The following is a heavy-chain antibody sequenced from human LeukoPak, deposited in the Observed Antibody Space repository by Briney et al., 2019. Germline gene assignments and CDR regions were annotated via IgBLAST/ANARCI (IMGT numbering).Heavy chain of an antibody. CDR2: IGGLGGST. V-gene: IGHV3-23*01. D-gene: IGHD3-3*01. CDR3: ARDPGVVAFHYFDF. J-gene: IGHJ4*02. Sequence: GGSLRLSCEASGFTFSSHAMAWVRQAPGKGLEWVSAIGGLGGSTYYADSVKGRFTISRDNSKNTVCLEVNSLRAEDTALYYCARDPGVVAFHYFDFWGQGILVTVSS. CDR1: GFTFSSHA.